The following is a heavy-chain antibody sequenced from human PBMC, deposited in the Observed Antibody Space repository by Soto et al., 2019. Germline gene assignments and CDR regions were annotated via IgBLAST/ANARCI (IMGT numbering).Heavy chain of an antibody. CDR3: ARAHYYDRSGYYPPAFDI. D-gene: IGHD3-22*01. CDR2: INAGNGNT. J-gene: IGHJ3*02. CDR1: GYTFTSYA. V-gene: IGHV1-3*01. Sequence: GASVKVSCKASGYTFTSYAMHWVRQAPGQRLEWMGWINAGNGNTKYSQKFQGRVTITRDTSASTAYMELSSLRSEDTAVYYCARAHYYDRSGYYPPAFDIWGQGTM.